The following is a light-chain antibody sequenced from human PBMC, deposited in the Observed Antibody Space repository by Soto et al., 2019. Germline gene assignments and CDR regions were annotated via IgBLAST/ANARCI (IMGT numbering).Light chain of an antibody. CDR2: GAS. V-gene: IGKV3-20*01. CDR3: QQYGSSPST. CDR1: QSIAFHY. J-gene: IGKJ1*01. Sequence: EIVLTQSPGTLSLSPGERATISCRASQSIAFHYLAWYQQRLGQAPRVLVYGASTRATGIPDRFSGSGSGTDFSLTISRLEPEDFAVYFCQQYGSSPSTFGRGTKVDIK.